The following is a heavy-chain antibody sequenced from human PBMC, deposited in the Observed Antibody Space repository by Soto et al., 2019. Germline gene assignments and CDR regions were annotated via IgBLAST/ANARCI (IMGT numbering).Heavy chain of an antibody. V-gene: IGHV3-30-3*01. J-gene: IGHJ3*02. Sequence: GGSLRLSCVASGFSFSSQAMHWVRQAPGKGLEWVAAISNDGNRQLYADSVKDRFTTSRDNSRNTLDLQMNNLRTEDTGVYFCARDIYSYGSVGTPDIWGQGKMVTVSS. CDR1: GFSFSSQA. D-gene: IGHD5-18*01. CDR3: ARDIYSYGSVGTPDI. CDR2: ISNDGNRQ.